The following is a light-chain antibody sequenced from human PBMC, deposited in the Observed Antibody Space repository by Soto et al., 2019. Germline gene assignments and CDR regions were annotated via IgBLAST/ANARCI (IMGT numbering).Light chain of an antibody. J-gene: IGKJ2*01. CDR1: QDIRIS. V-gene: IGKV1-33*01. CDR2: DAS. Sequence: EIQMTQSPSSLSTSVGVRVTITCQASQDIRISLNWYQHKPGKAPMLLVYDASSLLIGVPSRFSGGGSATYFSLTISSLQPEDIATYYWQQFEYLPFTFGQGTKL. CDR3: QQFEYLPFT.